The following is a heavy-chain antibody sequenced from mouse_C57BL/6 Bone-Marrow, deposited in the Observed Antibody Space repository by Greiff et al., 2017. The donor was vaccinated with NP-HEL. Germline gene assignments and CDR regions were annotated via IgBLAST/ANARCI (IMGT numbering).Heavy chain of an antibody. D-gene: IGHD1-1*01. CDR2: IDPENGDT. Sequence: VQLQQSGAELVRPGASVKLSCTASGFNIKDDYMHWVKQRPEQGLEWIGWIDPENGDTEYASKFQGKATITADTSSNTAYLQLSSLTYEDTAVYYCTTDYGSSYPYYAMDYWGQGTSVTVSS. CDR1: GFNIKDDY. V-gene: IGHV14-4*01. CDR3: TTDYGSSYPYYAMDY. J-gene: IGHJ4*01.